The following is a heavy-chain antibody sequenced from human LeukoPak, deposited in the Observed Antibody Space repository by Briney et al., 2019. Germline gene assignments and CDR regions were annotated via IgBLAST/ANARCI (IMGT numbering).Heavy chain of an antibody. V-gene: IGHV3-66*01. CDR1: GFTVSSKY. J-gene: IGHJ4*02. Sequence: PGGSLRLSCAASGFTVSSKYMSWVRQAPGKGLEWVSVIYSGGDTYYADSVKGRFTVSRDNSKNTVSLQMDSLRVDDTGIYYCARGFLQLTPYYFDYWGQGALVTVSS. D-gene: IGHD1-1*01. CDR3: ARGFLQLTPYYFDY. CDR2: IYSGGDT.